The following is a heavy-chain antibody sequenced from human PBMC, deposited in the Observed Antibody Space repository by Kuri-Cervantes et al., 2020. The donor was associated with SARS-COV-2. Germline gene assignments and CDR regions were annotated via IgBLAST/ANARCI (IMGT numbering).Heavy chain of an antibody. J-gene: IGHJ6*02. CDR1: GFTFRSYW. V-gene: IGHV3-74*01. CDR3: ARDPPSPYCSGGSCRTDV. D-gene: IGHD2-15*01. Sequence: LSLTCAASGFTFRSYWMHWVRQAPGKGLVWVSRINSDGSSASYADSVKGRFTISRDNAKNSLYLQMNSLRAEDTAVYYCARDPPSPYCSGGSCRTDVWGQGTTVTVSS. CDR2: INSDGSSA.